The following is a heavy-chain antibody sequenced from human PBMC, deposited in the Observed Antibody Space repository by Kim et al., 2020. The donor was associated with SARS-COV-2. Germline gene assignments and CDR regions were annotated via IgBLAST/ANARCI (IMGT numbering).Heavy chain of an antibody. D-gene: IGHD6-25*01. J-gene: IGHJ3*02. Sequence: NYAQKFQRRVTITADESTSTAYMELSSLRSEDTAVYYCAGSGTMTGAFDIWGQGTMVTVSS. CDR3: AGSGTMTGAFDI. V-gene: IGHV1-69*01.